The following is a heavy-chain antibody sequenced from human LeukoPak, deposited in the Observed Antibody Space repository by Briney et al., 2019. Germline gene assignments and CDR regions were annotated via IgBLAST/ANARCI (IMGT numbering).Heavy chain of an antibody. CDR1: GFTFSTYT. CDR2: ISYVGNNE. V-gene: IGHV3-30*04. D-gene: IGHD6-19*01. Sequence: GRSLRLSCATSGFTFSTYTMHWVRQAPGKGLEWVAVISYVGNNEYYADSVKGRFTISRDNSKNTLYLQMNSLRAGDTAVYYCARESVAGTFDYWGQGALVTVSS. CDR3: ARESVAGTFDY. J-gene: IGHJ4*02.